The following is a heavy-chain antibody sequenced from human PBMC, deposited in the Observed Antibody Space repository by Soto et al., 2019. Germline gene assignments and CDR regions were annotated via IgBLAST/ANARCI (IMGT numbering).Heavy chain of an antibody. CDR1: GFTFSSYE. CDR3: ARDWLGATTPLGYYYYYYGMDV. CDR2: ISSSGSTI. D-gene: IGHD1-26*01. Sequence: RLSCAASGFTFSSYEMNWVRQAPGKGLEWVSYISSSGSTIYYADSVKGRFTISRDNAKNSLYLQMNSLRAEDTAVYYCARDWLGATTPLGYYYYYYGMDVWGQGXTVTVSS. J-gene: IGHJ6*02. V-gene: IGHV3-48*03.